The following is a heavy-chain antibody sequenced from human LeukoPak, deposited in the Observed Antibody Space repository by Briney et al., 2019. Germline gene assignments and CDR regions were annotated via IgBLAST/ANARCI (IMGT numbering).Heavy chain of an antibody. CDR3: ATIPLGSCYSCNWFDP. D-gene: IGHD2-15*01. V-gene: IGHV1-69*04. CDR1: GGTFSSYA. Sequence: SVKVSCKASGGTFSSYAISWVRQAPGQGLEWMGRIIPILGIANYAQKFQGRVTITADKSTSTAYMELSSLRSEDTAVYYCATIPLGSCYSCNWFDPWSQGTLVTVSS. CDR2: IIPILGIA. J-gene: IGHJ5*02.